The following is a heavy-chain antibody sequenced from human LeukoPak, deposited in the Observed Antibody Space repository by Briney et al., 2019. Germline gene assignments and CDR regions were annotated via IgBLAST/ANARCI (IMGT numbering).Heavy chain of an antibody. J-gene: IGHJ6*03. CDR2: ISSSSSTI. D-gene: IGHD3-10*01. Sequence: GGSLRLSCAASGFTFSSYSMNWLRQPPGKGLEGVSYISSSSSTIYYADSVKGRFTISRDNAKNSLYLQMNSLRAEDTAVYYCARGTITMVRGVTVGYYYMDVWGKGTTVTVSS. CDR1: GFTFSSYS. CDR3: ARGTITMVRGVTVGYYYMDV. V-gene: IGHV3-48*01.